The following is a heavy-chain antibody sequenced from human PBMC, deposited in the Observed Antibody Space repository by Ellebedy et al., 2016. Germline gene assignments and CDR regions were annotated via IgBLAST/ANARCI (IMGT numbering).Heavy chain of an antibody. CDR2: IIPIFGTA. V-gene: IGHV1-69*13. D-gene: IGHD3-22*01. CDR1: GGTFSSYA. CDR3: ARGPTYYYDSEDFDY. Sequence: SVKVSCXASGGTFSSYAISWVRQAPGQGLEWMGGIIPIFGTANYAQKFQGRVTITADESTSTAYMELRSLRSDDTAVYYCARGPTYYYDSEDFDYWGQGTLVTVSS. J-gene: IGHJ4*02.